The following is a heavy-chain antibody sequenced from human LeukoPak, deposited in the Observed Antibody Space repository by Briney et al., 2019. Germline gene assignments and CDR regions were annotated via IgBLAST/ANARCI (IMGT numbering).Heavy chain of an antibody. J-gene: IGHJ6*02. Sequence: PGGSLRLSCAASGFTFSSYAMHWVRQAPGKGLEWVAVISYDGSNKYYADSVKGRFTISRDNSKNTLYLQMNSLRAEDTAVYYCARAPASTDYYGMDVWGQGTTVTVSS. CDR3: ARAPASTDYYGMDV. CDR2: ISYDGSNK. D-gene: IGHD2-2*01. V-gene: IGHV3-30-3*01. CDR1: GFTFSSYA.